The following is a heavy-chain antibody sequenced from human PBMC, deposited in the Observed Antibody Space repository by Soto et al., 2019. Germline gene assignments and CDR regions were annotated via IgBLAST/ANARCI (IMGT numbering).Heavy chain of an antibody. CDR1: GGFISNGDYH. Sequence: SETLSLTCTVSGGFISNGDYHWSWIRQPPGKGLEWIGYTYPSGSTYYNASLRSRVAISIDASKNQFSLKLNSVTAADTAVYYCAREGGYDSPHGCWGQGTLVTVSS. CDR2: TYPSGST. V-gene: IGHV4-30-4*01. D-gene: IGHD5-12*01. J-gene: IGHJ4*02. CDR3: AREGGYDSPHGC.